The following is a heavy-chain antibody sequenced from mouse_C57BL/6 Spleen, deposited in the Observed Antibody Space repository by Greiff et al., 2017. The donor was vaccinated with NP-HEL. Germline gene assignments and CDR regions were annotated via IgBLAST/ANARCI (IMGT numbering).Heavy chain of an antibody. CDR2: IDPSDSYT. V-gene: IGHV1-50*01. J-gene: IGHJ2*01. D-gene: IGHD2-4*01. CDR1: GYTFTSYW. Sequence: VQLQQPGAELVKPGASVKLSCKASGYTFTSYWMQWVKQRPGQGLEWIGEIDPSDSYTNYNQKFKGKATLTVDTSSSTAYMQLSSLTSEDSAVYYCARGGLPYYFDYWGQGTTLTVSS. CDR3: ARGGLPYYFDY.